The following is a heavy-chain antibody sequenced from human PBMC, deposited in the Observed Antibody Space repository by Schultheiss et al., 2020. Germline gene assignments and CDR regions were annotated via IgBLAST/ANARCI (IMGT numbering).Heavy chain of an antibody. J-gene: IGHJ4*01. V-gene: IGHV1-69*13. CDR1: GGTFSSDA. CDR3: RIVVVVAATRAGEVHY. Sequence: SVKVSCKASGGTFSSDAISWGRQAPGQGLEWMGGIIPIFGTANYAQKFQGRVTITADESTSTAYMELSSLRSEDTAVYYCRIVVVVAATRAGEVHYWGHGALVNVSS. CDR2: IIPIFGTA. D-gene: IGHD2-15*01.